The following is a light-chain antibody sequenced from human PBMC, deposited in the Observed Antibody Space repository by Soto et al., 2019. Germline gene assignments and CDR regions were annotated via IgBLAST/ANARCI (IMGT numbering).Light chain of an antibody. Sequence: DIQMTQSPSSLSASVGDRVTITCRASQGIRNLLAWYQQKPGKVPKLLISAASTLEWGVPSRFSGSGSGTDFTLTITSLQPEDVATYYCQKYSSVITFGQGTRLEIK. V-gene: IGKV1-27*01. CDR1: QGIRNL. J-gene: IGKJ5*01. CDR2: AAS. CDR3: QKYSSVIT.